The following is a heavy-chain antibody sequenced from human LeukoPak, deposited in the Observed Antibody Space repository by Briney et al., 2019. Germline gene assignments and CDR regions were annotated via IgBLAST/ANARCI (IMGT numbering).Heavy chain of an antibody. J-gene: IGHJ3*02. CDR2: ISSSGSTI. D-gene: IGHD2-15*01. Sequence: KSGGSLRLSCAASGFTFSSYEMNWVRQAPGKGLEWVSYISSSGSTIYYADSVKGRFTISRGNAKNSLYLQMNSLRAEDTAVYYCARDCGGGSCYGPYDAFDIWGQGTMVTVSS. CDR1: GFTFSSYE. V-gene: IGHV3-48*03. CDR3: ARDCGGGSCYGPYDAFDI.